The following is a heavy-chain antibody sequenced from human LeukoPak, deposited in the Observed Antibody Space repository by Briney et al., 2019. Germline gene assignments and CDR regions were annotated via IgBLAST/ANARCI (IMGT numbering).Heavy chain of an antibody. CDR2: ISYDGSNK. D-gene: IGHD3-22*01. CDR3: AKDPSSGYYSDAFDI. J-gene: IGHJ3*02. V-gene: IGHV3-30*18. CDR1: GFTFGSYG. Sequence: GGSLRLSCAASGFTFGSYGMHWVRQAPGKGLEWVAVISYDGSNKYYADSVKGRFTISRDNSKNTLYLQMNSLRAEDTAVYYCAKDPSSGYYSDAFDIWGQGTMVTVSS.